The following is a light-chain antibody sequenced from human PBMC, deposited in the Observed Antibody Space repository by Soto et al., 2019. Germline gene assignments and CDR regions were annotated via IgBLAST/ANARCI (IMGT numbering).Light chain of an antibody. CDR2: EVS. Sequence: ALTQPPSASGSPGQSVTISCSGTSSDVGAYNYVSWYQQHPGKAPRLLIYEVSQRPSGVPDRFSGSKSANTASLTVSGLQPEDEADYYCSSYAGTNNLLYVFGTGTKVTVL. CDR1: SSDVGAYNY. V-gene: IGLV2-8*01. J-gene: IGLJ1*01. CDR3: SSYAGTNNLLYV.